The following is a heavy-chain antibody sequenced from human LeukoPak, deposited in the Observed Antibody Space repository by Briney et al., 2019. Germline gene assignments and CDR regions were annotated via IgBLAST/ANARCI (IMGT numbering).Heavy chain of an antibody. CDR3: ARGPIAAAGNYRFDP. Sequence: SETLSLTCAVYGGSFSGYYWSWIRQPPGKGLEWMGFIHYSGSTNYKPSLKSRVTISVDTSKNQFSLKLSSVTAADTAVYYCARGPIAAAGNYRFDPWGQGTLVTVSS. CDR2: IHYSGST. J-gene: IGHJ5*02. CDR1: GGSFSGYY. V-gene: IGHV4-34*01. D-gene: IGHD6-13*01.